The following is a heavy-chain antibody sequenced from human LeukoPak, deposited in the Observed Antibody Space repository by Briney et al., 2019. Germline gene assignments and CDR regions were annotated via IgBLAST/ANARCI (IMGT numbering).Heavy chain of an antibody. J-gene: IGHJ6*03. CDR3: ARAQHHYYMDV. CDR1: GFTFISYS. CDR2: ISGNGDNT. Sequence: PGGSLRLSCSVSGFTFISYSMTWVRQAPGKGLEWLSSISGNGDNTYYADSVKGRFTISRDNSKDTLYLQMNSLRAEDTAVYYCARAQHHYYMDVWGKGTTVTVSS. D-gene: IGHD5-18*01. V-gene: IGHV3-23*01.